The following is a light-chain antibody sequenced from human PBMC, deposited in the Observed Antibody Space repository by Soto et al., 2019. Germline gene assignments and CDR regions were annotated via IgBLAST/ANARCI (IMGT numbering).Light chain of an antibody. V-gene: IGKV3-11*01. CDR2: DAS. Sequence: EIALTQSPATLSLSPGERATLSCRASQSVSSYLAWYQQKPGQAPRLLIYDASNRATGIPARFSGSGSGTDFTLTISSLEPEDFAVYYWQQRSNWLLTFGGGTKVEIK. J-gene: IGKJ4*01. CDR1: QSVSSY. CDR3: QQRSNWLLT.